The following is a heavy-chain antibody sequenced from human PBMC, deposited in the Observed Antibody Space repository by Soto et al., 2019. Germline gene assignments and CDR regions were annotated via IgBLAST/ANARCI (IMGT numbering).Heavy chain of an antibody. CDR2: VYDSGTT. CDR3: ARVLRATVTTYFGIDV. J-gene: IGHJ6*02. CDR1: GGSINNGDHY. Sequence: QVQLQESGPGLVKPSQTLSLTCTVSGGSINNGDHYWSWIRHHPGKGLEWIGHVYDSGTTDYSPSLKIPIAISVDTSKNQFSLKVTSVTAADTAVYYCARVLRATVTTYFGIDVWGQGTTVTVSS. D-gene: IGHD4-17*01. V-gene: IGHV4-31*01.